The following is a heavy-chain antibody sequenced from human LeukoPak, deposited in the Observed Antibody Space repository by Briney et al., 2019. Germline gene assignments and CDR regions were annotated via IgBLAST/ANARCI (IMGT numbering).Heavy chain of an antibody. D-gene: IGHD5-24*01. CDR3: ARRAPTRYFDY. V-gene: IGHV3-74*01. J-gene: IGHJ4*02. Sequence: GGPLRLSCAASGFTFSSYWMHWFRQAPGKGLVWVSAINNGGSTTAYADSVKGRFTISRDNAENTWYLQMNSLRAEDTAVYYCARRAPTRYFDYWGQGTLVTVSA. CDR2: INNGGSTT. CDR1: GFTFSSYW.